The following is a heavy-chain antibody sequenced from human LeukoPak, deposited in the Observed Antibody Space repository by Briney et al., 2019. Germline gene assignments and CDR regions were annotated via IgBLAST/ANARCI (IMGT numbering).Heavy chain of an antibody. D-gene: IGHD3-3*01. CDR2: INPSGGST. V-gene: IGHV1-46*01. CDR1: GYTFTNYY. Sequence: GASVKVSCKASGYTFTNYYMHWVRQAPGQGLEWMGIINPSGGSTSYAQKLQGRVTMTTDTSTSTAYMELRSLRSDDTAVYYCAREFWSGYSSYGDAFDIWGQGTMVTVSS. CDR3: AREFWSGYSSYGDAFDI. J-gene: IGHJ3*02.